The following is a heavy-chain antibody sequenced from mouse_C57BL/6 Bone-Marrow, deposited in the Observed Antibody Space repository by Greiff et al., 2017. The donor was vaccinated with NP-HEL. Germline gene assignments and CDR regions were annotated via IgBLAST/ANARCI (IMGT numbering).Heavy chain of an antibody. Sequence: VKLQQSGAELVRPGTSVKMSCKASGYTFTNYWIGWAKQRPGHGLEWIGDIYPGGGYTNYNEKFKGKATLTADKSSSTAYMQFSSLTSEDSAIYYCARSPHFDYWGQGTTLTVSS. CDR1: GYTFTNYW. CDR3: ARSPHFDY. J-gene: IGHJ2*01. CDR2: IYPGGGYT. V-gene: IGHV1-63*01.